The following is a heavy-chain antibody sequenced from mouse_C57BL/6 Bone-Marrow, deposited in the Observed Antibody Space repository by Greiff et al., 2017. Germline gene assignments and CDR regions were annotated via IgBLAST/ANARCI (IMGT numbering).Heavy chain of an antibody. CDR3: ARGGSRVFDY. Sequence: EVHLVESGPGLVKPSQSLSLTCSVTGYSITSGYYWNWIRQFPGNKLEWMGYISYDGSNNYNPSLKNRISITRDTSKNQFFLKLNSVTTEDTATYYCARGGSRVFDYWGQGTTLTVSS. CDR1: GYSITSGYY. CDR2: ISYDGSN. V-gene: IGHV3-6*01. J-gene: IGHJ2*01.